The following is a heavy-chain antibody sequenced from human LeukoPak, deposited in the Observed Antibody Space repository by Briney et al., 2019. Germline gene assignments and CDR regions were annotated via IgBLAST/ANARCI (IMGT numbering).Heavy chain of an antibody. J-gene: IGHJ3*02. V-gene: IGHV3-20*04. CDR3: ARSKFDVLRFLEWFLGAFDI. D-gene: IGHD3-3*01. CDR2: INWNGGST. Sequence: PGGSLRLPCAASGFTFDDYGMSWVRQAPGKGLEWVSGINWNGGSTVYADSVKGRFTISRDNAKNSLYLQMNSLRAEDTALYYCARSKFDVLRFLEWFLGAFDIWGQGTMVTVSS. CDR1: GFTFDDYG.